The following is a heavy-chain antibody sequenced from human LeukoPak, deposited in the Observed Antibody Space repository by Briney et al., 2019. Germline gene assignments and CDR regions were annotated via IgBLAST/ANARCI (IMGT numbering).Heavy chain of an antibody. CDR3: AKDGEQWLYNWFDP. CDR2: ISGSGGST. V-gene: IGHV3-23*01. J-gene: IGHJ5*02. D-gene: IGHD6-19*01. CDR1: GFTFSSYA. Sequence: GGSLRLSCAASGFTFSSYAMSWVRQAPGRGLEWVSAISGSGGSTYYADSVKGRFTISRDNSKNTLYLQMNSLRAEDTAVYYCAKDGEQWLYNWFDPWGQGTLVTVSS.